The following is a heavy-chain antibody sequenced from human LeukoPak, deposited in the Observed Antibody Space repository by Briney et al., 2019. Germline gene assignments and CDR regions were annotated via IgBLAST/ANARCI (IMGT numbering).Heavy chain of an antibody. CDR1: GDSISLSFYY. CDR2: MYYGGTT. V-gene: IGHV4-39*07. J-gene: IGHJ4*02. CDR3: VRDGRDLVTMFDY. Sequence: SETLSLTCSVSGDSISLSFYYWGWLRQPPGKGLEWLGNMYYGGTTFYNPSLKSRVTISIDTSKNQFSLKLNSVTAADTAVYYCVRDGRDLVTMFDYWGQGTLVTVSS. D-gene: IGHD2-21*02.